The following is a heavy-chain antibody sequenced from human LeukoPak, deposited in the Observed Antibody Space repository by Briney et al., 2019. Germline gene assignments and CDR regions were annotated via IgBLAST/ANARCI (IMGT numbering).Heavy chain of an antibody. CDR1: GYTFTSYA. J-gene: IGHJ4*02. V-gene: IGHV1-3*01. D-gene: IGHD2-15*01. CDR3: ARRGLKLLSFDY. CDR2: INAGNGNT. Sequence: VASVKVSCKASGYTFTSYAMHWVRQAPGQRLEWMGWINAGNGNTKYSQKFQGRVTITRDTSASTAYMELSSLRSEDTAVYYCARRGLKLLSFDYWGQGTLVTVSS.